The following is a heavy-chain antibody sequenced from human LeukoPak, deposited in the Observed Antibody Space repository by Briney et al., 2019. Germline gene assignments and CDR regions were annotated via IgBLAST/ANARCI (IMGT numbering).Heavy chain of an antibody. J-gene: IGHJ4*02. Sequence: SETLSPTCTVSGGSMSSYYWSWIRKPPGKGLEWIGYIYYSGSTKYNPSLKSRVTISVDTSKNQFSLKLSSVTAADTAVYYCARGARAGYNLEPFDYWGQGTLVTVSS. CDR1: GGSMSSYY. V-gene: IGHV4-59*08. D-gene: IGHD5-24*01. CDR3: ARGARAGYNLEPFDY. CDR2: IYYSGST.